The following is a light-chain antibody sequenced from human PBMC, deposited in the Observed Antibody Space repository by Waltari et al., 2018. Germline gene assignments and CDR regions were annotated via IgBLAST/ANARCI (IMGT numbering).Light chain of an antibody. V-gene: IGLV2-23*02. CDR2: EVS. Sequence: QSALTQPASVSGSPGQSITISCTVTSSYVGTYNLVSRYQHPPDKAPKLMIYEVSQRPSGISNRFSGSKSGNTASLTISGLQAEDEADYYCCSYVGSSTWVFGGGTKLTVL. J-gene: IGLJ3*02. CDR1: SSYVGTYNL. CDR3: CSYVGSSTWV.